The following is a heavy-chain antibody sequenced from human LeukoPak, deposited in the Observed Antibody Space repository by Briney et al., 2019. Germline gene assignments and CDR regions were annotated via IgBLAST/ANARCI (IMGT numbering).Heavy chain of an antibody. D-gene: IGHD3-22*01. CDR1: GGSISSSSYY. Sequence: SETLSLTCTVSGGSISSSSYYWGWIRQPPGKGLEWIGSIYYSGSTYYNPSLKRRVTISVDTFKNQFSLKLSSVTAADTAVYYCARDLVVITAGNFDYWGQGTLVTVSS. J-gene: IGHJ4*02. V-gene: IGHV4-39*07. CDR2: IYYSGST. CDR3: ARDLVVITAGNFDY.